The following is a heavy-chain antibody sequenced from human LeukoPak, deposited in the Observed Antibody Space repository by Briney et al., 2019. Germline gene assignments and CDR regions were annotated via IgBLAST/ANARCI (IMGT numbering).Heavy chain of an antibody. CDR1: GFTFSSYS. D-gene: IGHD4-23*01. J-gene: IGHJ5*02. Sequence: PGGSLRLSCAASGFTFSSYSMNWVRQAPGKGLEWVSAISGSGGSTYYADSVKGRFTISRDNSKNTLYLQLSSLRAEDTALYYCAKATMVLGWFDPWGQGTLVTVSS. CDR3: AKATMVLGWFDP. V-gene: IGHV3-23*01. CDR2: ISGSGGST.